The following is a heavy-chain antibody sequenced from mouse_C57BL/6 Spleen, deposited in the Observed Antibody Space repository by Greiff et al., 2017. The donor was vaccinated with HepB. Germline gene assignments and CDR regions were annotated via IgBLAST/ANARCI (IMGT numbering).Heavy chain of an antibody. CDR1: GYTFTSYW. D-gene: IGHD1-1*01. J-gene: IGHJ2*01. CDR3: ARPLYYYGSSFYYFDY. V-gene: IGHV1-50*01. CDR2: IDPSDSYT. Sequence: VQLQQPGAELVKPGASVKLSCKASGYTFTSYWMQWVKQRPGQGLEWIGEIDPSDSYTNYNQKFKGKATLTVDTSSSTAYMQLSSLTSEDSAVYYCARPLYYYGSSFYYFDYWGQGTTLTVSS.